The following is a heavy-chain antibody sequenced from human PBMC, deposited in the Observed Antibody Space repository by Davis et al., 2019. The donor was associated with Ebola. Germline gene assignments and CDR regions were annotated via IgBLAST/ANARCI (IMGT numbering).Heavy chain of an antibody. D-gene: IGHD6-13*01. Sequence: ASVKVSCKASGYTFTSYGISWVRQAPGQGLEWMGWISAYNGNTNYAQKLQGRVTMTTDTSTSTAYMELRSLRSDDTAVYYCARDFTPLWQQPWDYYYYGMDVWGQGTTVTVSS. CDR1: GYTFTSYG. V-gene: IGHV1-18*04. CDR3: ARDFTPLWQQPWDYYYYGMDV. CDR2: ISAYNGNT. J-gene: IGHJ6*02.